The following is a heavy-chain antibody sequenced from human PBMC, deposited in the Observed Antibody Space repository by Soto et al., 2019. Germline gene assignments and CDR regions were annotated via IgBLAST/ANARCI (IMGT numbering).Heavy chain of an antibody. J-gene: IGHJ4*02. CDR3: ARRVY. CDR1: GGTFSSYA. V-gene: IGHV1-69*01. Sequence: QVQLVQSGTEVKKPGSSVKVSCKASGGTFSSYAISWVRQAPGQGLEWMGGIIPLFGKANYAQNFQGRITMSADESTTTVYMGLSGLGSEDTDFYCSARRVYGGQGTLVTVSS. CDR2: IIPLFGKA.